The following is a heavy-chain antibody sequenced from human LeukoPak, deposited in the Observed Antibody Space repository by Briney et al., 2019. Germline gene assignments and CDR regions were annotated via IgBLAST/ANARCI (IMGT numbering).Heavy chain of an antibody. Sequence: ASVKVSCKASGYTFTGYYMHWVRQAPGQGLEWMGWINPNSGGTNYAQKFQGRVTMTRDTSISTAYMELSRLRSDDTAVYYCARDQAGFMMWDYWGQGTLVTVSS. CDR3: ARDQAGFMMWDY. CDR1: GYTFTGYY. CDR2: INPNSGGT. D-gene: IGHD3-16*01. J-gene: IGHJ4*02. V-gene: IGHV1-2*02.